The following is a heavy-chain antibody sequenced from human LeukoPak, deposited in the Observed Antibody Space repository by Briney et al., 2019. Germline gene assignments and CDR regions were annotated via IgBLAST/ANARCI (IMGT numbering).Heavy chain of an antibody. Sequence: SETLSLTCTVSGGSISSSSYYWGWIRQPPGKGLEWIGSIYYSGSTYYNPSLKSRVTISVDTSKNQFFLKLSSVTAADTAVYYCARLCPLHTGVWGYYFDYWGQGTLVTVSS. J-gene: IGHJ4*02. CDR2: IYYSGST. D-gene: IGHD7-27*01. V-gene: IGHV4-39*01. CDR3: ARLCPLHTGVWGYYFDY. CDR1: GGSISSSSYY.